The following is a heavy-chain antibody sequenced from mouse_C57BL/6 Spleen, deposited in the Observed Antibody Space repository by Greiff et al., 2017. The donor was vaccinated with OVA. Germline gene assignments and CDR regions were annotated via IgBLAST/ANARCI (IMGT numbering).Heavy chain of an antibody. CDR3: ARVGMVYYGNYGLSYFDY. Sequence: QVQLQQPGAELVRPGSSVKLSCKASGYTFTSYWMDWVKQRPGQGLEWIGNIYPSDSETHYNQKFKDKATLTVDKSSSTAYIPLSSLTSEDSSVYYCARVGMVYYGNYGLSYFDYWGQGTTLTVSS. CDR1: GYTFTSYW. D-gene: IGHD2-1*01. J-gene: IGHJ2*01. V-gene: IGHV1-61*01. CDR2: IYPSDSET.